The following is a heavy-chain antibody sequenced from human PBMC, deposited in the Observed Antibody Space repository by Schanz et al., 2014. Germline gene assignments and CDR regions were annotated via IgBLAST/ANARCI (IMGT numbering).Heavy chain of an antibody. V-gene: IGHV4-39*01. D-gene: IGHD6-13*01. CDR2: IYHSGST. J-gene: IGHJ4*02. Sequence: QLQLQESGPGLVKPSETLSLTCTVSGGSISSSSYFWGWIRQPPGKGLEWIGSIYHSGSTYNNPPLKSGATMSVDTSKTQFSRKLYSVTAADTALYYCARHMGRLSSSRGNYFDYWGQGTLVTVSS. CDR1: GGSISSSSYF. CDR3: ARHMGRLSSSRGNYFDY.